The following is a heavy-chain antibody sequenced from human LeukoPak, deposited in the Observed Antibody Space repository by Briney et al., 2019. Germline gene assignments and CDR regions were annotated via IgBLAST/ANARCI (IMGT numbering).Heavy chain of an antibody. D-gene: IGHD3-10*01. J-gene: IGHJ4*02. CDR1: GFTFSNHC. CDR3: AKDDAWLRFGE. CDR2: ISPSGDIT. V-gene: IGHV3-23*01. Sequence: GGSLRLSCAASGFTFSNHCMNWVRQAPGKGLEWVSGISPSGDITYYADSVKGRFTNSRDNSKNTLYLEVISLTAEDTAVYYCAKDDAWLRFGEWSQGTLVTVSS.